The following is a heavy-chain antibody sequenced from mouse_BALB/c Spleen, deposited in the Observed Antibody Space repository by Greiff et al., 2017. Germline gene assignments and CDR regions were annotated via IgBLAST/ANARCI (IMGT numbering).Heavy chain of an antibody. V-gene: IGHV14-3*02. CDR3: ARTHYYGSSYIDY. D-gene: IGHD1-1*01. Sequence: VQLQQSGAELVKPGASVKLSCTASGFNIKDTYMHWVKQRPEQGLEWIGRIDPANGNTKYDPKFQGKATITADTSSNTAYLQLSSLTSEDTAVYYCARTHYYGSSYIDYWGQGTTLTVSS. CDR2: IDPANGNT. J-gene: IGHJ2*01. CDR1: GFNIKDTY.